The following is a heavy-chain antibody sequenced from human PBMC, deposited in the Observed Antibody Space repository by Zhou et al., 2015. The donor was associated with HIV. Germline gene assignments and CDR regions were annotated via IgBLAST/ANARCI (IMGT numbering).Heavy chain of an antibody. CDR3: ARGRSRGGWTHYFDY. CDR2: MNPNSGNT. J-gene: IGHJ4*02. D-gene: IGHD6-19*01. V-gene: IGHV1-8*02. CDR1: GYTFTSYG. Sequence: QVQLVQSGAEVKKPGASVKVSCKASGYTFTSYGISWVRQAPGQGLEWMGWMNPNSGNTGYAQKFQGRVTMTRNTSISTAYMELSSLRSEDTAMYYCARGRSRGGWTHYFDYWGQGTLVTVSS.